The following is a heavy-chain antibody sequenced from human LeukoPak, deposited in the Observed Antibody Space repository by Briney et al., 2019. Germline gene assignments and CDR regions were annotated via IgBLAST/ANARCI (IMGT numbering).Heavy chain of an antibody. V-gene: IGHV1-69*04. Sequence: GGSLKLSCEASGGTFSSYAISWVRQAPGKGLEWMGRIIPIVGIANYAHKFKGRVTITADKSTSTAYMELSSLRSEDTAVYDGARNVGKAMVTWNWFDPWCQGTLVTVSS. D-gene: IGHD5-18*01. J-gene: IGHJ5*02. CDR2: IIPIVGIA. CDR3: ARNVGKAMVTWNWFDP. CDR1: GGTFSSYA.